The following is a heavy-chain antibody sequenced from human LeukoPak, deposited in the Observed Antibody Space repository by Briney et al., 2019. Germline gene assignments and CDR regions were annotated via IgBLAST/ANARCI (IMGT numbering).Heavy chain of an antibody. V-gene: IGHV4-39*01. CDR1: GGSISSSSYY. D-gene: IGHD5-24*01. CDR2: IYYSGST. CDR3: AGLMATILDY. Sequence: SETLSLTCTVSGGSISSSSYYWGWIRQPPGKGLEWIGSIYYSGSTYYNPSLKSRVTISVDTFKNQFSLKLSSVTAADTAVYYCAGLMATILDYWGQGTLVTVSS. J-gene: IGHJ4*02.